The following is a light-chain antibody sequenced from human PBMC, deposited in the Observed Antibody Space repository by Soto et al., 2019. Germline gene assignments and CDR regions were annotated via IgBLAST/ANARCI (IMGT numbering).Light chain of an antibody. CDR2: DAS. CDR3: QQYDTSPYT. J-gene: IGKJ2*01. CDR1: QSIANW. V-gene: IGKV1-5*01. Sequence: DIQMTQSPSTLSASAGDRVTISCRASQSIANWLAWYQQKAGKAPNLLIYDASSLESGVPSRFSGSGSGTEFTLTISSLKPDDYATYYCQQYDTSPYTFGQGTKVDIK.